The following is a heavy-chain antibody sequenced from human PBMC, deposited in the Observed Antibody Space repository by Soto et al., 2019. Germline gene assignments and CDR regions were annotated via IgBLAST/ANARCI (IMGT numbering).Heavy chain of an antibody. CDR2: IYHSGST. CDR1: GGSISSGGYS. Sequence: LSLTCAVSGGSISSGGYSWSWIRQPPGKGLEWIGYIYHSGSTYYNPSLKSRVTISVDRSKNQFSLKLSSVTAADTAVYYCARGVVVAANWFDPWGQGTLVTVSS. D-gene: IGHD2-15*01. V-gene: IGHV4-30-2*01. J-gene: IGHJ5*02. CDR3: ARGVVVAANWFDP.